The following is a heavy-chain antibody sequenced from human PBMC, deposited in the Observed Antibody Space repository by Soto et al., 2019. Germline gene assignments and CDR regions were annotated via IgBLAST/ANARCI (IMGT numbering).Heavy chain of an antibody. Sequence: QVQLVQSGAEVKKPGASVKVSCKASGYTFTSYGISWVRQAPGQGLEWMGWISAYNGNTNYAQNRQGRVTMTTDTSTSTSYMELRSLRSDDTAGYYCARDEEQLGTSDYWGQGTLVTVSS. J-gene: IGHJ4*02. CDR1: GYTFTSYG. V-gene: IGHV1-18*01. CDR3: ARDEEQLGTSDY. D-gene: IGHD6-6*01. CDR2: ISAYNGNT.